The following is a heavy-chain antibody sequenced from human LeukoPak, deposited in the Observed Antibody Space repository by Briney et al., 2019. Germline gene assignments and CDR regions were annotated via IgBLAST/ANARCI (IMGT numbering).Heavy chain of an antibody. CDR1: GFTFSSYA. V-gene: IGHV3-23*01. Sequence: PGGSLRLSCAASGFTFSSYARSWVRQAPGKGLEWVSAISGSGGSTYYADSVKGRFTISRDNSKNTLYLQMNSLRAEDPAVYYCAKTYYYDSSGYFYAFDIWGQGTMVTVSS. CDR2: ISGSGGST. J-gene: IGHJ3*02. D-gene: IGHD3-22*01. CDR3: AKTYYYDSSGYFYAFDI.